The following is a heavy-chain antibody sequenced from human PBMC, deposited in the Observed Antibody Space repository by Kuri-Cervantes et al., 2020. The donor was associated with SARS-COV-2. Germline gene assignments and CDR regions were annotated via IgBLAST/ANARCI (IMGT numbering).Heavy chain of an antibody. CDR1: EYSFTSYW. V-gene: IGHV5-51*01. CDR3: AMSPSSAGAFDI. J-gene: IGHJ3*02. Sequence: KVSCKGSEYSFTSYWIGWVRQMPGKGLEWMGIIYPGDSDTRYSPSFQGQVTISADKSISTAYLQWSSLKASDTAMYYCAMSPSSAGAFDIWGQGTMVTVSS. CDR2: IYPGDSDT. D-gene: IGHD6-6*01.